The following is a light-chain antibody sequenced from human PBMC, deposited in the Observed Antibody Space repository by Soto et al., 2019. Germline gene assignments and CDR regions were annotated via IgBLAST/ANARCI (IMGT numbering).Light chain of an antibody. CDR3: QQRYDWPPLT. CDR1: QSVLVY. CDR2: DAS. J-gene: IGKJ4*01. V-gene: IGKV3-11*01. Sequence: IVLTQSPATLSLSPGERATLSCRASQSVLVYLAWYQQKPGQPPRLLIYDASNRATGGPARFSGSGSGTDFTLTISSLEPEDFAIYYCQQRYDWPPLTFGGGTKVEIK.